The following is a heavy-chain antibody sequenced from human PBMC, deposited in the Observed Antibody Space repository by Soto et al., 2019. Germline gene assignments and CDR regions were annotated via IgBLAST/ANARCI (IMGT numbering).Heavy chain of an antibody. CDR3: ARDVTGITGTEPEFDP. CDR1: GGSISSGDYY. Sequence: QVQLQESGPGLVKPSQTLSLTCTVSGGSISSGDYYWSWIRQPPGKGLEWIGYIYYSGSTYYNPSLKSRVTISVDTSKNQFSLKLSSVTAADTAVYYCARDVTGITGTEPEFDPWGQGTLVTVSS. CDR2: IYYSGST. V-gene: IGHV4-30-4*01. D-gene: IGHD1-7*01. J-gene: IGHJ5*02.